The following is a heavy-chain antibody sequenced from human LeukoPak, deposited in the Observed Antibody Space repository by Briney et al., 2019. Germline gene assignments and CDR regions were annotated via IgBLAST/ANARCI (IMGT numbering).Heavy chain of an antibody. CDR1: GGSISSSSYY. V-gene: IGHV4-39*07. CDR2: IYYSGST. J-gene: IGHJ4*02. Sequence: KTSETLSLTCTVSGGSISSSSYYWGWIRQPPGKGLEWIGSIYYSGSTYYNPSLKSRVTISVDTSKNQFSLKLSSVTAADTAVYYCARESLYYGSGNDGGDYWGQGTLVTVSS. D-gene: IGHD3-10*01. CDR3: ARESLYYGSGNDGGDY.